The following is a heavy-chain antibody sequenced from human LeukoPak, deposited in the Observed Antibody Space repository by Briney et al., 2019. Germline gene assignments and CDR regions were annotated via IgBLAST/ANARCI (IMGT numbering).Heavy chain of an antibody. Sequence: PSETLSLTCTVSGGSVSRYYWNWIRQPPGKGLEWIGYIYSSGSTNYNPSLKSRVTISVDTSKNQFSLKLSSVTAADTAVYYCARDPDFGYWGQGTLVTVSS. V-gene: IGHV4-59*02. CDR3: ARDPDFGY. D-gene: IGHD3-10*01. CDR1: GGSVSRYY. CDR2: IYSSGST. J-gene: IGHJ4*02.